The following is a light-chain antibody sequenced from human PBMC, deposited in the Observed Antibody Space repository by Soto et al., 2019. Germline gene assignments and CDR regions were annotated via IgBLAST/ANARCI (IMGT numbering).Light chain of an antibody. CDR3: QQRSNWPSIT. CDR2: DAS. J-gene: IGKJ5*01. V-gene: IGKV3-11*01. CDR1: QSVRSY. Sequence: IVLTQSPATLSLSPGDRATLSCRASQSVRSYLAWYQHRPGQAPRLLIYDASNRATGIPARFSGSGSGTDFTLAISSLEPEDFSVYYCQQRSNWPSITFGQGTRLENK.